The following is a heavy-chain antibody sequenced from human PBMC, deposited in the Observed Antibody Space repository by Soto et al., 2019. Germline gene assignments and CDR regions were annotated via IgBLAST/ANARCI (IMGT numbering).Heavy chain of an antibody. Sequence: SETLSLTCTVSGGSISSSSYYWGWIRQPPGKGLEWIGSTYYSGSTYYNPSLKSRVTISVDTSENQFPLKLSSVTAADTAVYYCASSYGDYVSYWGQGTLVTSPQ. D-gene: IGHD4-17*01. V-gene: IGHV4-39*01. CDR3: ASSYGDYVSY. CDR1: GGSISSSSYY. CDR2: TYYSGST. J-gene: IGHJ4*02.